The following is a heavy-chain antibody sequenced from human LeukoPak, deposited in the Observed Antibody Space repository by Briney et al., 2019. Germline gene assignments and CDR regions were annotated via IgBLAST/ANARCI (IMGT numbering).Heavy chain of an antibody. CDR1: GGSISSSSYY. CDR2: IYYSGST. J-gene: IGHJ3*02. D-gene: IGHD3-10*01. Sequence: SETLSLTCTVSGGSISSSSYYWSWIRQPPGKGLEWIGYIYYSGSTNYNPSLKSRVTISVDTSKNQFSLKLSSVTAADTAVYYCARVSVPPPWFGELPLFLGAFDIWGQGTMVTVSS. V-gene: IGHV4-61*01. CDR3: ARVSVPPPWFGELPLFLGAFDI.